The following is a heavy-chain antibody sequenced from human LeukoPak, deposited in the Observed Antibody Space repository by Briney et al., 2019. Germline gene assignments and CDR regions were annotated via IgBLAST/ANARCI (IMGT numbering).Heavy chain of an antibody. CDR3: ARLPYYDSSESY. CDR2: INPNSGGT. CDR1: GYTFTGYY. Sequence: GASVKVSCKASGYTFTGYYMHWVRQAPGQGLEWMGWINPNSGGTNYAQKFQGRVTMTKDTSISTAYMELSRLRSDDTAVYYCARLPYYDSSESYWGQGTLVTVSS. J-gene: IGHJ4*02. V-gene: IGHV1-2*02. D-gene: IGHD3-22*01.